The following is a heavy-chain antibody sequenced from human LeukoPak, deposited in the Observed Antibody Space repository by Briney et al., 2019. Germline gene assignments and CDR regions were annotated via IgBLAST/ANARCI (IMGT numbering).Heavy chain of an antibody. CDR2: IIPILGIA. V-gene: IGHV1-69*04. Sequence: SVKVSCKASGGTFSSYAISWVRQAPGQGLEWMGRIIPILGIANYAQKFQGRVTITADKPTSTAYMELSSLRSEDTAVYYCARDSLGQQLVLFDYWGQGTLVTVSS. CDR3: ARDSLGQQLVLFDY. CDR1: GGTFSSYA. D-gene: IGHD6-6*01. J-gene: IGHJ4*02.